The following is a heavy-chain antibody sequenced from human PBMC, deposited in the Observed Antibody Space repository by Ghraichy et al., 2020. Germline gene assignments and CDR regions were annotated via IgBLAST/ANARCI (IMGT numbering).Heavy chain of an antibody. J-gene: IGHJ6*03. Sequence: GGSLRLSCAVSGFTVSGNYMSWVRQAPGKGLEWVSVIYSGGSTYYAESVKGRFTMSRDNSKNTVYLKMNSLRAEDTAVYYCARGYFGPYYMDVWGKGTTVTVSS. D-gene: IGHD2/OR15-2a*01. CDR2: IYSGGST. V-gene: IGHV3-53*01. CDR1: GFTVSGNY. CDR3: ARGYFGPYYMDV.